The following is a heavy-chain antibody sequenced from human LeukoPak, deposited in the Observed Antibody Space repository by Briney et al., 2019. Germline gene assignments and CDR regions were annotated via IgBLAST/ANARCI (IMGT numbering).Heavy chain of an antibody. CDR1: GFTFRTYG. CDR2: SSYGGNEE. J-gene: IGHJ4*02. CDR3: AKDDGYASGWYYFDY. Sequence: GGSPRLSCETSGFTFRTYGMYWVRQAPGKGLEWVAVSSYGGNEEFYGDSVKGRFTISRDNSKNTLYLQMNNLRADDTAVYYCAKDDGYASGWYYFDYWGQGTLVTVSS. V-gene: IGHV3-30*18. D-gene: IGHD6-19*01.